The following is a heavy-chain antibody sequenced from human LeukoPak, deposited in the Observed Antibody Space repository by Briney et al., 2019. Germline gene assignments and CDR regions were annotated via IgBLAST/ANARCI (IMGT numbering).Heavy chain of an antibody. CDR2: IYYGGTT. CDR3: ARHGGTLDYFDS. CDR1: NGSISTYY. V-gene: IGHV4-59*08. D-gene: IGHD1-26*01. J-gene: IGHJ4*02. Sequence: PSETLSLTCSVSNGSISTYYWSWIRQSPGQGLEWIGYIYYGGTTSYNPSPKRRVTISVHSPKNHFSLRLTSLTAAHTALYYCARHGGTLDYFDSWGPGSLVIVSS.